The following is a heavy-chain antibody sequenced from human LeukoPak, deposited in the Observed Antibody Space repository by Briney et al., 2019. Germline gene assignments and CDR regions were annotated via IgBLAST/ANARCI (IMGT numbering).Heavy chain of an antibody. CDR3: ARGPGGDSSGYYYGEYFQH. CDR2: INHSGST. V-gene: IGHV4-34*01. Sequence: PSETLSLTCAVYGGSFSGYYWSWIRQPPGKGLEWIGEINHSGSTNYNPSLKSRVTISVDTSKNQFSLKLSSVTAADTAVYYCARGPGGDSSGYYYGEYFQHWGQGTLVTVSS. J-gene: IGHJ1*01. D-gene: IGHD3-22*01. CDR1: GGSFSGYY.